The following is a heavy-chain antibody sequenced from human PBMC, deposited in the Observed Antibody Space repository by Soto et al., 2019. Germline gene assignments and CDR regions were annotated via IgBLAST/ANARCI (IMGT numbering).Heavy chain of an antibody. CDR1: GGSFSGYY. CDR2: INHSGST. V-gene: IGHV4-34*01. Sequence: SETLSLTCAVYGGSFSGYYWSWIRQPPGKGLEWIGEINHSGSTNYNPSLKSRVTISVDTSKNQFSLKLSSVTAADTAVYYCARGGIAVAGTFDYWRQGTLVTVSS. D-gene: IGHD6-19*01. J-gene: IGHJ4*02. CDR3: ARGGIAVAGTFDY.